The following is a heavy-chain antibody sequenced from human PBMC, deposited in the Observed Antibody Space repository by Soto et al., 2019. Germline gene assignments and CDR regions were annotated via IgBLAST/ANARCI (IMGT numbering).Heavy chain of an antibody. CDR1: GFTFSSYG. CDR2: TWYDGSNK. V-gene: IGHV3-33*01. Sequence: GGSLRLSCAASGFTFSSYGMHWVRQAPGKGLEWVAVTWYDGSNKYYADSVKGRFTISRDNSKNTLYLQMNSLRAEDTAVYYCARGPAPPLYCSSTSCSPNWFDPWGQGTLVTVSS. CDR3: ARGPAPPLYCSSTSCSPNWFDP. J-gene: IGHJ5*02. D-gene: IGHD2-2*01.